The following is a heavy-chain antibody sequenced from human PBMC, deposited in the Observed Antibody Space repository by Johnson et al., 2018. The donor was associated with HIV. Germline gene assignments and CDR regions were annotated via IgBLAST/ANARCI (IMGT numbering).Heavy chain of an antibody. J-gene: IGHJ3*02. D-gene: IGHD1-26*01. Sequence: VQLVESGGGLVQPGGSLRLSCAASGFTVSSNYMSWVRQAPGKGLEWVSVIYSGGSTYYADSVKGRFTISRDDAKNSLYLQMNSLRAEDTAVYYCAKAVGGYAFDIWGQGTMVTGSS. CDR1: GFTVSSNY. CDR2: IYSGGST. V-gene: IGHV3-66*01. CDR3: AKAVGGYAFDI.